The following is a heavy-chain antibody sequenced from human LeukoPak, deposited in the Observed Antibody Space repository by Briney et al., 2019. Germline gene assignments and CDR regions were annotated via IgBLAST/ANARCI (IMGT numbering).Heavy chain of an antibody. J-gene: IGHJ6*03. CDR2: IIPIFGTA. D-gene: IGHD3-10*01. CDR3: AGFGGDYGSGSYYYYYYYMDV. Sequence: GASVKVSCKASGGTFSSYAISWVRQAPGQGLEWMGGIIPIFGTANYAQKFQGRVTITADESTSTAYMELSSLRSEDTAVYYCAGFGGDYGSGSYYYYYYYMDVWGKGTTVTVSS. V-gene: IGHV1-69*13. CDR1: GGTFSSYA.